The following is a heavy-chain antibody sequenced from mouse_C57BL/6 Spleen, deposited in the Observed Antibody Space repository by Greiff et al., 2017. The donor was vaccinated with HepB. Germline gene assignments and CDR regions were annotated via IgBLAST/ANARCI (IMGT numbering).Heavy chain of an antibody. Sequence: EVKLQESGPVLVKPGASVKMSCKASGYTFTDYYMNWVKQSHGKSLEWIGVINPYNGGTSYNQKFKGKATLTVDKSSSTAYMELNSLTSEDSAVYYCARSNDYLDYWGQGTTLTVSS. D-gene: IGHD2-3*01. J-gene: IGHJ2*01. CDR2: INPYNGGT. V-gene: IGHV1-19*01. CDR3: ARSNDYLDY. CDR1: GYTFTDYY.